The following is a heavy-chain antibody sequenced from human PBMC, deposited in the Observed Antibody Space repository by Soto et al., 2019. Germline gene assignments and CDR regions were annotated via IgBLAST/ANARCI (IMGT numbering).Heavy chain of an antibody. CDR2: IYFSGST. CDR3: QRSTKYQVESSYYYGMDV. Sequence: PSETLSLTCTVSGASTSSFYWSWLRQPPGMGLEWIGYIYFSGSTNYTPSLKSRVTISVDTSKNTFSLNLSSVTNADTAVYYCQRSTKYQVESSYYYGMDVWGQGTTVT. V-gene: IGHV4-59*12. D-gene: IGHD2-2*01. J-gene: IGHJ6*02. CDR1: GASTSSFY.